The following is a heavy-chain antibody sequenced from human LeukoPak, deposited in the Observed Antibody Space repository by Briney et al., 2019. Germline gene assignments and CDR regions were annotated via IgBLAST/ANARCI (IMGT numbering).Heavy chain of an antibody. V-gene: IGHV3-53*01. CDR3: ARSGYDRDY. CDR2: IYSGGST. CDR1: GFTFSSNY. Sequence: PGGSLRLSCAASGFTFSSNYMNWVRQAPGKGLEWVSVIYSGGSTYYSDSVKGRFTISRDNSKNTLYLQMNSLRPEDTAVYYCARSGYDRDYWGQGTLVTVSS. D-gene: IGHD5-12*01. J-gene: IGHJ4*02.